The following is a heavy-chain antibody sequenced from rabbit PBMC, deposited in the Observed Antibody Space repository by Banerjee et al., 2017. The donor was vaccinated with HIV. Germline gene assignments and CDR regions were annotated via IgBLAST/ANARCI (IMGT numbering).Heavy chain of an antibody. CDR3: ARADYSSGWVIYYYFNL. Sequence: QSLEESGGDLVKPGASLTLTCTASGFSFSSSYWMSWVRQAPGKGLEWSGCIGAGSGTTAYASWAKGRFTISKTSSTTVTLKMTSLTAADTATYFCARADYSSGWVIYYYFNLWGPGTLVTVS. J-gene: IGHJ4*01. CDR2: IGAGSGTT. D-gene: IGHD4-1*01. CDR1: GFSFSSSYW. V-gene: IGHV1S40*01.